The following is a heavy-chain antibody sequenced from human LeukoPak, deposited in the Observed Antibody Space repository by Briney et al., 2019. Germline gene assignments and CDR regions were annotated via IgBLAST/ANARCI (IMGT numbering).Heavy chain of an antibody. CDR3: ARARSGYYYEWDV. CDR2: ISSSSTI. CDR1: GFTFSSYS. V-gene: IGHV3-48*01. Sequence: GGSLRLSCAASGFTFSSYSMNWVRQAPGKGLEWVSYISSSSTIYYADSVKGRFTISRDNAKNSLYLQMNSLRAEDTAVYYCARARSGYYYEWDVWGKGTTVTVSS. J-gene: IGHJ6*04. D-gene: IGHD3-22*01.